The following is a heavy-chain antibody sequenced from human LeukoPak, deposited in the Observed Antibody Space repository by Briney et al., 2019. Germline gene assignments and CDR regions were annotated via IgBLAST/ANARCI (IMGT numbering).Heavy chain of an antibody. Sequence: SETLSLTCTVSGGSISSGGYYWSWIRQHQGKGLEWIGRIYTSGSTNYNPSLKSRVTISVDTSKNQFSLKLSSVTAADTAVYYCAREIPTLWFGELLPYYYMDVWGKGTTVTVSS. J-gene: IGHJ6*03. CDR3: AREIPTLWFGELLPYYYMDV. CDR1: GGSISSGGYY. V-gene: IGHV4-61*02. D-gene: IGHD3-10*01. CDR2: IYTSGST.